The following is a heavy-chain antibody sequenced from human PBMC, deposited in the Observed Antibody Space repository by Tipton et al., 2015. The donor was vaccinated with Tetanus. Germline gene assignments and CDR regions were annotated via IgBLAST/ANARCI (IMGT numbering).Heavy chain of an antibody. J-gene: IGHJ4*02. CDR2: INPSGGST. D-gene: IGHD1-1*01. V-gene: IGHV1-46*01. CDR1: RYTFTSYY. Sequence: QSGAEVKKPGASVKVSCKASRYTFTSYYMHWVRQAPGQGLEWMGIINPSGGSTSYAQKFQGRVTMTGDTSTSTAYMELRSLTSDDTAVYFCARAFWDGTTPGTFDYWGQGSLVTVSS. CDR3: ARAFWDGTTPGTFDY.